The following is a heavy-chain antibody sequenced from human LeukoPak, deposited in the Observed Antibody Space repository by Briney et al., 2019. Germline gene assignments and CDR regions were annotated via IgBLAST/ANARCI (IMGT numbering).Heavy chain of an antibody. Sequence: PGGSLRLSCEAPGFTVGINYMTWVRQAPGKGLEWVSLIYANGKTLYADSVKGRFTISRDNSKNTLYLRMTSLRAGDAAVYYCARGVSHDTSTYLDSFDIWGQGTMVTVSS. D-gene: IGHD5-24*01. CDR1: GFTVGINY. V-gene: IGHV3-66*01. CDR3: ARGVSHDTSTYLDSFDI. CDR2: IYANGKT. J-gene: IGHJ3*02.